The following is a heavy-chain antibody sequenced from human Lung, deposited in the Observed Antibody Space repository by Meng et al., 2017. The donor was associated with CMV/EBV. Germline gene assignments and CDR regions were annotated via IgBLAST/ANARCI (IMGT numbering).Heavy chain of an antibody. D-gene: IGHD3-16*01. V-gene: IGHV1-2*02. CDR3: ARERGLGFRGTNDAFDI. CDR2: INPNTGGT. J-gene: IGHJ3*02. CDR1: GYTFSLYY. Sequence: ASVXVSXXASGYTFSLYYIHWVRQAPGQGLEWMGWINPNTGGTNSAQKFQGRVTITGDTSISTAYMELSRLNSDDTALYYCARERGLGFRGTNDAFDIWGQGTXVTVSS.